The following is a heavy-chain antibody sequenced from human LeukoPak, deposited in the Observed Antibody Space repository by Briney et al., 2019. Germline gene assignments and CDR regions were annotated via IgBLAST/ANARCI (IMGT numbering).Heavy chain of an antibody. J-gene: IGHJ3*02. CDR1: GGTFSSYA. V-gene: IGHV1-69*04. CDR3: ARTYCTNGVCYHDAFDI. CDR2: IIPILGIA. Sequence: GASVKVSCKASGGTFSSYAISWVRQAPGQGLEWMGRIIPILGIANYAQKFQGRVTITAEKSTSTAYMELSSLRSEDTAVYYCARTYCTNGVCYHDAFDIWGQGTMVTVSS. D-gene: IGHD2-8*01.